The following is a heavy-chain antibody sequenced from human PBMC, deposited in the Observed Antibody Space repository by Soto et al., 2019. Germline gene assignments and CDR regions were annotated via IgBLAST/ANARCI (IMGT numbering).Heavy chain of an antibody. V-gene: IGHV3-48*03. CDR1: GVSFSSYE. CDR3: AKYYYGSGSYRYYYYYYGMDV. Sequence: GGSLRLSCAASGVSFSSYEMNWVRQAPGKGLEWVSYISSSGNTIYYADSVKGRFTISRDNAKNSLYLQMNSLRAEDTAVYYCAKYYYGSGSYRYYYYYYGMDVWAQGTTVPVPS. CDR2: ISSSGNTI. J-gene: IGHJ6*02. D-gene: IGHD3-10*01.